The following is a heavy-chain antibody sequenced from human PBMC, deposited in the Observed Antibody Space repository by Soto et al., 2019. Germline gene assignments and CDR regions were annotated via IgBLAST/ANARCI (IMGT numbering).Heavy chain of an antibody. D-gene: IGHD3-22*01. CDR1: GGTFSSYA. CDR3: ARAYYYDSSGYYGYYYYGMDV. CDR2: IIPIFGTA. Sequence: VASVKVSCKASGGTFSSYAISWVRQAPGQGLEWMGGIIPIFGTANYAQKFQGRVTITADESTSTAYMELSSLRSEDTAVYYCARAYYYDSSGYYGYYYYGMDVWGQGTTVTVSS. V-gene: IGHV1-69*13. J-gene: IGHJ6*02.